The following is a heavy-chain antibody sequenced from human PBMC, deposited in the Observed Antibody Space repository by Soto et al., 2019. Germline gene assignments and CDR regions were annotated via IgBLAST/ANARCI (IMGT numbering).Heavy chain of an antibody. J-gene: IGHJ5*02. V-gene: IGHV3-30*18. CDR1: GFTFSSYG. Sequence: GGSLRLSCAASGFTFSSYGMHWVRQAPGKGLEWVAVISYDGSNKYYADSVKGRFTISRDNSKNTLYLQMNSLRAEDTAVYYCAKDPLYSSGWLSSWGQGTLVTVSS. D-gene: IGHD6-19*01. CDR3: AKDPLYSSGWLSS. CDR2: ISYDGSNK.